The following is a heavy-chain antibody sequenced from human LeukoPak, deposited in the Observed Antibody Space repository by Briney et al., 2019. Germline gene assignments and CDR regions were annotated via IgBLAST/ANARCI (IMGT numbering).Heavy chain of an antibody. CDR2: MNPNSGNT. J-gene: IGHJ5*02. V-gene: IGHV1-8*01. CDR3: ARGPYYDYVWGSSRRRGWFDP. Sequence: ASVKVSCKASGYTFTSYDINWVRQATGQGLEWMGWMNPNSGNTGYAQKFQGRVTMTRNTSISTAYMELSSLRSEDTAVYYCARGPYYDYVWGSSRRRGWFDPWGQGTLVTVSS. D-gene: IGHD3-16*01. CDR1: GYTFTSYD.